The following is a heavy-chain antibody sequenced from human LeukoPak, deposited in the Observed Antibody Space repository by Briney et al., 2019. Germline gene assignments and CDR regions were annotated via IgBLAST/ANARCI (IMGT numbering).Heavy chain of an antibody. D-gene: IGHD2-2*01. CDR3: AREGRSSTSCYFDY. Sequence: SQTLSLTCAVSGGSISSGGYSWSWIRQPPGKGLEWIGYIYHSGSTYCNPSLKSRVTISVDRSKNQFSLKLSSVTAADTAVYYCAREGRSSTSCYFDYWGQGTLVTVSS. CDR1: GGSISSGGYS. J-gene: IGHJ4*02. V-gene: IGHV4-30-2*01. CDR2: IYHSGST.